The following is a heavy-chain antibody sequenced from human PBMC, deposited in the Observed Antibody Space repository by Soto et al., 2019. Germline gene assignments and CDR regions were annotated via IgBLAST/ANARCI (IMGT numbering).Heavy chain of an antibody. CDR2: IYHSGST. CDR3: ARDGYYDILTGYSDWFDH. D-gene: IGHD3-9*01. J-gene: IGHJ5*02. V-gene: IGHV4-38-2*02. Sequence: SSETLSLTCAVSGYSISSGYYWGWIRQPPGKGLEWIGSIYHSGSTYYNPSLKSRVTISVDTSKNQFSLKLSSVTAADTAVYYCARDGYYDILTGYSDWFDHWGQGTLVTVSS. CDR1: GYSISSGYY.